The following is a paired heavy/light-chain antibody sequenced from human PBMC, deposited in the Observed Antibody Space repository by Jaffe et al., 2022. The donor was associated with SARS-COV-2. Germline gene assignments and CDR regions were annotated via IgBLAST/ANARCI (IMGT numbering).Heavy chain of an antibody. Sequence: QVQLQESGPGLVKPSQTLSLTCTVSGDSFSRSTDYWSWIRQPAGKGLEWLGRIYSTGSVINDRVSLKSRVTISIDRSNNQVSLKLRSVTAADTAVYYCARGSGYVNFDLWGRGTLVTVSS. CDR2: IYSTGSVI. J-gene: IGHJ2*01. CDR1: GDSFSRSTDY. CDR3: ARGSGYVNFDL. D-gene: IGHD5-12*01. V-gene: IGHV4-61*02.
Light chain of an antibody. J-gene: IGKJ4*01. Sequence: DIQMTQSPSSLSASVGDRVIITCRTSQSISTYLNWYQHKPGKAPKLLIHDASTLQSGVPSGFSGSGSGTEFTLTISNLQREDYGTYYCQQSYATPLTFGGGTKIQIK. CDR3: QQSYATPLT. CDR2: DAS. V-gene: IGKV1-39*01. CDR1: QSISTY.